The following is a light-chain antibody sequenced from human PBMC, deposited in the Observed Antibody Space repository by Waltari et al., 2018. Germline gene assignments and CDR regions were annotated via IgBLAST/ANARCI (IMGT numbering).Light chain of an antibody. J-gene: IGLJ2*01. V-gene: IGLV2-18*02. CDR2: EVI. CDR1: HRYVGLYDR. Sequence: QSALTQPPSVSGSPGPSVTLSCTGTHRYVGLYDRVSWYQHFPGTAPKLIIYEVINRPSGVPDRFSGSKSGNTASLTISGLQPEDDADYYCCSYTPGNNVIFGGGTKVTVL. CDR3: CSYTPGNNVI.